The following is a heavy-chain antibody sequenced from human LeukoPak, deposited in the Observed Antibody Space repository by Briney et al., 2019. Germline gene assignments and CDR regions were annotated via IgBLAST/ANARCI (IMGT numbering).Heavy chain of an antibody. CDR2: ISAYNGNT. CDR3: ARHQKDYHHKDIVVVVAALPEGAFDI. Sequence: GASVKVSCKASGYTFTSYGISWVRQAPGQGLEWMGWISAYNGNTNYAQKLQGRVTMTTDTSTSTAYMELRSLRSDDTAVYYCARHQKDYHHKDIVVVVAALPEGAFDIWGQGTMVTVSS. CDR1: GYTFTSYG. D-gene: IGHD2-15*01. J-gene: IGHJ3*02. V-gene: IGHV1-18*01.